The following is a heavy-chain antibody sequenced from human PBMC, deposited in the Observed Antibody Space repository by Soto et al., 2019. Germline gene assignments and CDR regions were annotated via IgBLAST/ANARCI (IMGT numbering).Heavy chain of an antibody. CDR1: GFTFSSYA. CDR2: ISYDRSNK. D-gene: IGHD2-2*01. Sequence: GGSLRLSCAASGFTFSSYAMHWVRQAPGKGLEWVAVISYDRSNKYYADSVKGRFTISRDNSKNTLYLQMNSLRAEDTAVYYCARGINVVVPAARMDVWGQGTTVTVSS. J-gene: IGHJ6*02. V-gene: IGHV3-30-3*01. CDR3: ARGINVVVPAARMDV.